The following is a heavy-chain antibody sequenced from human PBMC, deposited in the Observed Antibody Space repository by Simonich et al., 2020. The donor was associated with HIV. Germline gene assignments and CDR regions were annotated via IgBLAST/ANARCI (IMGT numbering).Heavy chain of an antibody. J-gene: IGHJ4*02. CDR1: GGSISSSSYY. Sequence: QLQLQESGPGLVKPSETLSLTCTVSGGSISSSSYYWGWIRQPPGKGLEWIGSIYYSGSPYYTPSLKSRGTISVDTSKNQFSLKLSSVTAADTAVYYCARLLILFGGYYFDYWGQGTLVTVSS. CDR3: ARLLILFGGYYFDY. D-gene: IGHD3-16*01. CDR2: IYYSGSP. V-gene: IGHV4-39*01.